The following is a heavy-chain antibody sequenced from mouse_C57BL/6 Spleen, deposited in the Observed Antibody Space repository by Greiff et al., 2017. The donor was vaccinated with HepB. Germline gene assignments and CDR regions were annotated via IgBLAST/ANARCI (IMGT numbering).Heavy chain of an antibody. CDR3: ARERYYDLYFDY. V-gene: IGHV1-72*01. J-gene: IGHJ2*01. Sequence: QVQLQQPGAELVKPGASVKLSCKASGYTFTSYWMHWVKQRPGRGLEWIGRIDPNSGGTKYNEKFKSKATLTVDNPSSTAYMQRSSLTSEDSAVYYCARERYYDLYFDYWGQGTTLTVSS. D-gene: IGHD2-4*01. CDR1: GYTFTSYW. CDR2: IDPNSGGT.